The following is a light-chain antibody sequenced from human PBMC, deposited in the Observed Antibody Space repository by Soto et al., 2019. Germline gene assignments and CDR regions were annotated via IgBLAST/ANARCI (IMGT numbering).Light chain of an antibody. Sequence: DIQVTQSPPSLSASVGDRVTITCRTSQGIVNNLSWYQQKPGKAPECLIYAASILQNGVPSRISGSGSGTEFTLTISSLQPEDSATYYCLQHNGDPRMFGQGTKVDIK. CDR1: QGIVNN. V-gene: IGKV1-17*01. J-gene: IGKJ1*01. CDR3: LQHNGDPRM. CDR2: AAS.